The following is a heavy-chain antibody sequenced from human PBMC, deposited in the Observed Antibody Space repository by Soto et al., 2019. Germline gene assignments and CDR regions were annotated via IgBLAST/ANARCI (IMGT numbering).Heavy chain of an antibody. D-gene: IGHD5-18*01. Sequence: HPGGSLRLSCAASGFTFSSYGMHWVRQAPGEGLEWVAVISYDGSNKYYADSVKGRFTISRDNSKNTLYLQMNSLRAEDTAVYYCAKDRPTGTIENTAMAHWGQGTRVTVYS. CDR3: AKDRPTGTIENTAMAH. V-gene: IGHV3-30*18. CDR1: GFTFSSYG. CDR2: ISYDGSNK. J-gene: IGHJ4*02.